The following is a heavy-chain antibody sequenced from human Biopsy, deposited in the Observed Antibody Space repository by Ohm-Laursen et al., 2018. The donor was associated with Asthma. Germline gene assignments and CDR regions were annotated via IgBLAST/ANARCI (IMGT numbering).Heavy chain of an antibody. CDR2: VIPLLDTG. V-gene: IGHV1-69*01. CDR1: GDTFRTSA. CDR3: ARCQVGYSSGWSLLLKKIYYSGMDV. J-gene: IGHJ6*02. Sequence: SSVKVSCKASGDTFRTSAFSWVRQAPGQGLEWMGGVIPLLDTGDYAQKFQGRVAITADESTSTAYMEVTSLRSEDTAIYYCARCQVGYSSGWSLLLKKIYYSGMDVWGQGTAVTVSS. D-gene: IGHD6-19*01.